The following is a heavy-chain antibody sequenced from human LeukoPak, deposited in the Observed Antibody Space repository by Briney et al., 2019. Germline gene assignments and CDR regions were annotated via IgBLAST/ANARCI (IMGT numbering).Heavy chain of an antibody. Sequence: PGGSLRLSCSASGFTFSSYAKSWVRQAPGKGLEWVSTIGGSDTNTYYADSVKGRFSISRDNAKNTLYLRMYSLRAEDTAVYYCAKPMVVTAIFPDFDYWGQGTPVTVSS. CDR3: AKPMVVTAIFPDFDY. V-gene: IGHV3-23*01. D-gene: IGHD2-21*02. J-gene: IGHJ4*02. CDR2: IGGSDTNT. CDR1: GFTFSSYA.